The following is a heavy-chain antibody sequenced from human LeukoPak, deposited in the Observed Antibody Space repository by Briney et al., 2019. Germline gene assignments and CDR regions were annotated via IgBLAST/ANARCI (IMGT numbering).Heavy chain of an antibody. CDR1: GFSLGTRGGG. D-gene: IGHD3-10*01. CDR3: AHSPLLGSGAQFDY. V-gene: IGHV2-5*02. CDR2: IYWDDDK. Sequence: SGPTLLQPTPTLTLTFTFSGFSLGTRGGGGGWIRQPPGKALEWLTLIYWDDDKRYSPSLKSRLTITNDTSKNQVVLTMTNMDPVDTATYYCAHSPLLGSGAQFDYWGQGTLVTVSS. J-gene: IGHJ4*02.